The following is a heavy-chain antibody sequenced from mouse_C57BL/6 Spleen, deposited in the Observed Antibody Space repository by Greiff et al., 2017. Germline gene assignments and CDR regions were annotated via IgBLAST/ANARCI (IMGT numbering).Heavy chain of an antibody. V-gene: IGHV1-72*01. Sequence: QVQLQQSGAELVKPGASVKLSCKASGYTFTSYWMHWVKQRPGRGLEWIGRIDPNSGGTKYNEKFKSKATLTVDKPSSTAYMQLSSLTSEDSAVYYCAKPFYGNYPYAMDYWGQGTSVTVSS. CDR3: AKPFYGNYPYAMDY. D-gene: IGHD2-1*01. CDR2: IDPNSGGT. J-gene: IGHJ4*01. CDR1: GYTFTSYW.